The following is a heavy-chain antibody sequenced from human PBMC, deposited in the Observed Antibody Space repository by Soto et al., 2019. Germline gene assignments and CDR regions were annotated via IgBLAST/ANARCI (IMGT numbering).Heavy chain of an antibody. Sequence: GESLKISCQGSGYRFTSYWISWVRQMPGKGLEWMGTIDPSDSYTNYSPSFQGHVIISVDKSISTAYLQWSSLKASDTVMYYCARRKSLLTGGMDVWGQGTTVTVSS. V-gene: IGHV5-10-1*01. D-gene: IGHD2-8*01. CDR3: ARRKSLLTGGMDV. J-gene: IGHJ6*02. CDR2: IDPSDSYT. CDR1: GYRFTSYW.